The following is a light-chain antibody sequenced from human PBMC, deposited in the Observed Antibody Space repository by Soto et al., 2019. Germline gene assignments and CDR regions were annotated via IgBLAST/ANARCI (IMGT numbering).Light chain of an antibody. V-gene: IGLV2-11*01. CDR2: DVS. J-gene: IGLJ2*01. CDR1: SSDVGGYNY. CDR3: CSYAGSNTFVV. Sequence: QSALTQPPSVSGSPGQSVTISCTGTSSDVGGYNYVSWYQQHPGKAPKLMIYDVSKRPSGVADRFSGSKSGNTASLTISGLQAEDEADYYCCSYAGSNTFVVFGGGTKLTVL.